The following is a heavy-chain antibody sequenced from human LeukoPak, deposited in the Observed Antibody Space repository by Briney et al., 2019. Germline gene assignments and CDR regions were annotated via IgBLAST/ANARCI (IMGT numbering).Heavy chain of an antibody. CDR2: INPSGGST. J-gene: IGHJ4*02. CDR1: GYTFTSYY. D-gene: IGHD3-16*02. CDR3: ARPNLTTFGGVIVKTHYYVDY. V-gene: IGHV1-46*01. Sequence: ASVKVSCKSSGYTFTSYYMYWVRQAPGQGLEWMGIINPSGGSTRYAQKFQGRVTMTRDTSISTAYMELSRLRSDDTAVYYCARPNLTTFGGVIVKTHYYVDYWGQGTLVTVSS.